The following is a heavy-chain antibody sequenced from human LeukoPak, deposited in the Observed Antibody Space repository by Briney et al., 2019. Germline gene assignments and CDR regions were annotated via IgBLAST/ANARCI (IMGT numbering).Heavy chain of an antibody. CDR1: GFTFSSYS. D-gene: IGHD3-10*01. Sequence: GGSLRLSCAASGFTFSSYSMKWVRQARGKGGEWVSAISGSGGSTYYADSVKGRFTISRENKKNTMYMQMNRLRAEHTAVYYCAKGGIYGSGTSPYYYYYYIDVWGKGTTVTVSS. V-gene: IGHV3-23*01. J-gene: IGHJ6*03. CDR2: ISGSGGST. CDR3: AKGGIYGSGTSPYYYYYYIDV.